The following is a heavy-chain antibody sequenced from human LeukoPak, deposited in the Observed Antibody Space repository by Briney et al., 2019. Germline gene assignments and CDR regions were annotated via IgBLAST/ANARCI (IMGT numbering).Heavy chain of an antibody. CDR2: IYHSGSA. V-gene: IGHV4-4*02. J-gene: IGHJ4*02. CDR1: GGSISISNW. Sequence: PSETLSLTCAVSGGSISISNWWSWVRQPPGKGLEWIGEIYHSGSANYNPSLKSRVTISVDKSKNQFSLKLTSVTAADTALHYCASRLYCNARNFDYWGQGTLVTVSS. D-gene: IGHD2/OR15-2a*01. CDR3: ASRLYCNARNFDY.